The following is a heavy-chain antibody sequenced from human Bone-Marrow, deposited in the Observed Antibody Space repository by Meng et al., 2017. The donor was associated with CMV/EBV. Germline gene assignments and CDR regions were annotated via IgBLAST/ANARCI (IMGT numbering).Heavy chain of an antibody. Sequence: GGSLRLSCEGPGFIFEAYAMHWVRQAPGKGLEWVSGISWNSVSIGYVDSVKGRFTISRDNAKNSLYLQMTSLRAEDMALYYCVKDINSHLVPSTIMVSNHYGMDVWGQGTTVTVSS. V-gene: IGHV3-9*03. CDR1: GFIFEAYA. CDR3: VKDINSHLVPSTIMVSNHYGMDV. J-gene: IGHJ6*02. D-gene: IGHD2-2*02. CDR2: ISWNSVSI.